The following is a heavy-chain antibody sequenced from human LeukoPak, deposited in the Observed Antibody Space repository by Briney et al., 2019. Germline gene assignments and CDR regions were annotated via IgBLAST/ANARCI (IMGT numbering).Heavy chain of an antibody. D-gene: IGHD7-27*01. CDR3: VRHLYNRGTSGFDP. V-gene: IGHV4-4*09. CDR2: IYTSGST. Sequence: SETLSLTCIVSGGSISSFFWSWIRQPPGKGLEWIGYIYTSGSTNYNPSLKSRATISVDTSKNQFSLKLSSVTAADTAVYYCVRHLYNRGTSGFDPWGQGTLVTVSS. CDR1: GGSISSFF. J-gene: IGHJ5*02.